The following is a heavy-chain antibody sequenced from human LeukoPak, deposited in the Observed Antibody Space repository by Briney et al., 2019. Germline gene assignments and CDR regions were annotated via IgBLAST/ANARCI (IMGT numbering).Heavy chain of an antibody. J-gene: IGHJ4*02. D-gene: IGHD3-22*01. CDR2: INPTGGST. V-gene: IGHV1-46*01. Sequence: ASVKVSCKASGYTFTSYYIHWVRQAPGQGLEWMGIINPTGGSTSYAQKFQGRVTMTRDTSTSTVYMELSSLRSKDTAVYYCAREQYYSDSSGYSTLFDYWGQGTLVTVSS. CDR1: GYTFTSYY. CDR3: AREQYYSDSSGYSTLFDY.